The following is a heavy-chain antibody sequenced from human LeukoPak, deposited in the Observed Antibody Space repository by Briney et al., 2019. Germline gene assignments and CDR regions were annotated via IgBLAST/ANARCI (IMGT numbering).Heavy chain of an antibody. CDR2: ISGSGGST. CDR3: AKDPNSNYYYYMDV. CDR1: EFPFSSYD. J-gene: IGHJ6*03. Sequence: GGSLRLSCAVSEFPFSSYDMHWVRQAPGKGLEWVSAISGSGGSTYYADSVKGRFTISRDNSKNTLYLQMNSLRAEDTAVYYCAKDPNSNYYYYMDVWGKGTTVTVSS. V-gene: IGHV3-23*01. D-gene: IGHD4-11*01.